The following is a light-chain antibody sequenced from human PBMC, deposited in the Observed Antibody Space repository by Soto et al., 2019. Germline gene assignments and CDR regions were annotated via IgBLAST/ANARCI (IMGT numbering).Light chain of an antibody. CDR1: SSDVGAYNY. CDR3: SSHAGNNNYV. V-gene: IGLV2-8*01. Sequence: QSALTQPPSASGSVGQSVTISCTGTSSDVGAYNYVSWYQQHPGKAPKLMIYEVSKRPSGVPDRFSGSKSGYMASLTVSGLQAEDEADYYCSSHAGNNNYVFGTGTKVTVL. CDR2: EVS. J-gene: IGLJ1*01.